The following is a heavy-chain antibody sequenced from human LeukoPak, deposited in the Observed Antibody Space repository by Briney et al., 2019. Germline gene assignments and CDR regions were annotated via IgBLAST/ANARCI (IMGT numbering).Heavy chain of an antibody. CDR3: ARGVDTAIGVDY. J-gene: IGHJ4*02. D-gene: IGHD5-18*01. Sequence: SETLSLTCTVSGYSISSGYYWGWIRQPPGKGLEWIGSIYHSGSTYYNPSLKSRVTISVDTSKNQFSLKLSSVTAADTAVYYCARGVDTAIGVDYWGQGTLVTVSS. V-gene: IGHV4-38-2*02. CDR1: GYSISSGYY. CDR2: IYHSGST.